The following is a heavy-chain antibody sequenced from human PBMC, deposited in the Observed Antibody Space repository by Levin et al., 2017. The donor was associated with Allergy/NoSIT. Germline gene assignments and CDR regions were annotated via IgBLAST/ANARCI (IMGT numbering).Heavy chain of an antibody. V-gene: IGHV1-18*01. D-gene: IGHD6-6*01. CDR1: GYTFFNTG. J-gene: IGHJ4*02. Sequence: GESLKISCKASGYTFFNTGMSWVRQAPGQGLEWMGWISTYGDTNYAQNLQGRVTMTTNTSTSTAYMELRSLRSDDPAVYYCSSPIAARGLHYFDHWGQGTLVTVSS. CDR3: SSPIAARGLHYFDH. CDR2: ISTYGDT.